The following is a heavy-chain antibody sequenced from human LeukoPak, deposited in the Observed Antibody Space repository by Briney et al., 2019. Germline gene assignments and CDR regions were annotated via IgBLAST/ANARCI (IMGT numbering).Heavy chain of an antibody. D-gene: IGHD3-10*01. V-gene: IGHV4-39*01. Sequence: SETLSLTCTVSGGSISSDNYYWGWIRQPPGKGLEWIGSIYYSGTTYYNPSLKSRVTISVDTSKNQFSLKLSSVTAADTALYYCAKHYMGSSYSHGLVCWGQGTLVTVSS. J-gene: IGHJ4*02. CDR1: GGSISSDNYY. CDR3: AKHYMGSSYSHGLVC. CDR2: IYYSGTT.